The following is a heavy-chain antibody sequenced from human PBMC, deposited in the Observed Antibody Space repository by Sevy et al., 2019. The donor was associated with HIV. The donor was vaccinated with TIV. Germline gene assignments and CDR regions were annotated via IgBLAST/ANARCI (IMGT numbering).Heavy chain of an antibody. D-gene: IGHD5-12*01. J-gene: IGHJ5*02. CDR2: IYYTGSS. Sequence: SETLSLTCTVSGGSISAYYWSWIRQPPGKALEYIGYIYYTGSSNYNPSLENRVTMSVDTSKNQFSLKLNSVTAADTAVCYCTRAPPVRSGDDSLNWFDPWGQGTLVTVSS. CDR1: GGSISAYY. CDR3: TRAPPVRSGDDSLNWFDP. V-gene: IGHV4-59*01.